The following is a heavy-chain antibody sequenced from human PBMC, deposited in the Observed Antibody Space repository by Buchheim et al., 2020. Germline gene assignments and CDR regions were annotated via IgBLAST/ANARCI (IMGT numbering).Heavy chain of an antibody. J-gene: IGHJ2*01. D-gene: IGHD2-2*02. Sequence: QVQLVESGGGVVQPGRSLRLSCAASGFTFSSYGMHWVRQAPGKGLEWVAVIWYDGSNKYYADSVKGRFTISRDNSKNTLYLQMNSLRAEDTAVYYCAKEGVPAAIRDWYFDLWGRGTL. CDR3: AKEGVPAAIRDWYFDL. CDR1: GFTFSSYG. CDR2: IWYDGSNK. V-gene: IGHV3-33*06.